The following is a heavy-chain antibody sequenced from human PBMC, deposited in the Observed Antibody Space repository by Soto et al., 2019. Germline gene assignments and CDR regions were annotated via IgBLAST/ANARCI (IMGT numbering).Heavy chain of an antibody. CDR3: ARQRFPEYSSSTTFDY. D-gene: IGHD6-6*01. V-gene: IGHV5-51*01. CDR1: GYSFTSYW. Sequence: PGESLKISCKGSGYSFTSYWIGWVRQMPGKGLEWMGIIYPGDSDTRYSPSFQGQVTISADKSISTAYLQWSSLKASDTAMYYCARQRFPEYSSSTTFDYWGQGTLVTVSS. J-gene: IGHJ4*02. CDR2: IYPGDSDT.